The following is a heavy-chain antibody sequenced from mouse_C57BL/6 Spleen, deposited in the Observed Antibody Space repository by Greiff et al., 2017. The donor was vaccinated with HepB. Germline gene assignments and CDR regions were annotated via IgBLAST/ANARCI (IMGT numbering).Heavy chain of an antibody. CDR1: GFTFSSYG. CDR3: ASIID. J-gene: IGHJ3*01. V-gene: IGHV5-6*01. CDR2: ISSGGSYT. Sequence: EVKLVDSGGDLVKPGGSLKLSCAASGFTFSSYGMSWVRQTPDKRLEWVATISSGGSYTYYPDSVKGRFTISRDNAKNTLYLQMSSLKSEDTAMYYCASIIDWGQGTLVTVSA. D-gene: IGHD1-1*01.